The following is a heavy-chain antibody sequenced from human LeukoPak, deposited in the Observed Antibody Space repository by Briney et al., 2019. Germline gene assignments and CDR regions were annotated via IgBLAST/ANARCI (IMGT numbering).Heavy chain of an antibody. CDR1: GGTFSSYA. V-gene: IGHV1-69*05. D-gene: IGHD1-26*01. CDR3: ARESRIVGVPDY. CDR2: IIPIFGTA. Sequence: SVKVSCKASGGTFSSYAISWVRQAPGQGLEWMGRIIPIFGTANYAQKFQGRITITTDESTSTAYMELSSLRSEDTAVYYCARESRIVGVPDYWGQGTLVTVSS. J-gene: IGHJ4*02.